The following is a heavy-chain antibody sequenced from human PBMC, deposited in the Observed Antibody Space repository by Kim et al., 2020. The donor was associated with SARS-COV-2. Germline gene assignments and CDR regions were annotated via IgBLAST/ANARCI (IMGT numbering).Heavy chain of an antibody. V-gene: IGHV4-61*02. D-gene: IGHD2-15*01. J-gene: IGHJ6*02. CDR2: IYTSGST. CDR1: GGSISSGSYY. Sequence: SETLSLTCTVSGGSISSGSYYWSWIRQPAGKGLEWIGRIYTSGSTNYNPSLKSRVTISVDTSKNQFSLKLSSVTAADTAVYYCAREWGYCSGGSCYPYYYYYGMDVWGQGTTVTVSS. CDR3: AREWGYCSGGSCYPYYYYYGMDV.